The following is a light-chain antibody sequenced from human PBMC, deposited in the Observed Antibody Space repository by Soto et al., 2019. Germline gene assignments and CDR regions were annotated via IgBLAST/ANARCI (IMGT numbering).Light chain of an antibody. CDR2: AAS. V-gene: IGKV1-8*01. CDR1: QGISSY. CDR3: QQYGSSPGT. Sequence: AIRMTQSPSSLSASTGDRVTITCRASQGISSYLAWYQQKPGKAPKLLIYAASTLQSGVPSRFSGSGSGTDFTLTISCLQSEDFAVYYCQQYGSSPGTFGQGTKVEIK. J-gene: IGKJ1*01.